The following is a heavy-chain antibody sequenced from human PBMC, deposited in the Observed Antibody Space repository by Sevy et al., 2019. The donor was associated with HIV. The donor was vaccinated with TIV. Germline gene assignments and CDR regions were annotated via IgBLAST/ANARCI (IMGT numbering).Heavy chain of an antibody. CDR1: GGSIRSHTYY. V-gene: IGHV4-39*01. J-gene: IGHJ6*02. CDR2: IYYSGST. D-gene: IGHD2-2*01. Sequence: SETLSLTCTVSGGSIRSHTYYWGWIRQPPGKGLEWIGRIYYSGSTYYNPYLKSRVTISVDTSNNQLSLMVSSVTAADTAVYYCARHRCGSTSCSLYYSYYTMDVWGQGTTVTVSS. CDR3: ARHRCGSTSCSLYYSYYTMDV.